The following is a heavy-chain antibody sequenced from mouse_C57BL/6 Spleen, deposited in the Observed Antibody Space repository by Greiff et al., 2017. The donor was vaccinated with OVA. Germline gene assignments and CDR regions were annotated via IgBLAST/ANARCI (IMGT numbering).Heavy chain of an antibody. D-gene: IGHD2-4*01. CDR2: IDPSDSYT. J-gene: IGHJ3*01. V-gene: IGHV1-69*01. CDR1: GYTFTSYW. CDR3: ARKGYDYDWLAY. Sequence: VQLQQPGAELVMPGASVKLSCKASGYTFTSYWMHWVKQRPGQGLEWIGEIDPSDSYTNYNQKFQGKSTLTVDKSSSTAYMQLSSLTSEDSAVYYCARKGYDYDWLAYWGQGTLVTVSA.